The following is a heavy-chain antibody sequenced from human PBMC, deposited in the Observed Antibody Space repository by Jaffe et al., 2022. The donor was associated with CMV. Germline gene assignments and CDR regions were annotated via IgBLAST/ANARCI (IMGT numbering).Heavy chain of an antibody. CDR3: ARHRLWRDYYYMDV. CDR1: GGSISSSSYY. D-gene: IGHD3-10*01. CDR2: IYYSGST. V-gene: IGHV4-39*01. Sequence: QLQLQESGPGLVKPSETLSLTCTVSGGSISSSSYYWGWIRQPPGKGLEWIGSIYYSGSTYYNPSLKSRVTISVDTSKNQFSLKLSSVTAADTAVYYCARHRLWRDYYYMDVWGKGTTVTVSS. J-gene: IGHJ6*03.